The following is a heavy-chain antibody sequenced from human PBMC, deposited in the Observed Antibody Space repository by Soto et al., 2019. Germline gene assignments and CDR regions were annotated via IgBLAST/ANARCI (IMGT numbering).Heavy chain of an antibody. Sequence: EVQLVESGGGLVKPGGSLRLSCVASGFTFSNTWMTWVRQAPGKGLEWVGRIKSKTHGGTTDYAAPVKGRFTISRDDSNNTLYLQMNSLRTEDTAVYYCTTTAGIDMIVVEDGIDYWGQGTLVTVSS. CDR1: GFTFSNTW. J-gene: IGHJ4*02. CDR2: IKSKTHGGTT. D-gene: IGHD3-22*01. V-gene: IGHV3-15*01. CDR3: TTTAGIDMIVVEDGIDY.